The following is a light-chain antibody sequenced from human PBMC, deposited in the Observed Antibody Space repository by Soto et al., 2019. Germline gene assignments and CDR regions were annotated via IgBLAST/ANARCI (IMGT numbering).Light chain of an antibody. Sequence: QSALTQPASVSGSPGQSVTIPCTGTSSDVGGYNSVSWYQQHPGKVPKLMIYEVSKRPSGVPDRFSGSKSGNTASLTVSGLQAEDEADYYCSSYAGSNNLVFGGGTKLTVL. V-gene: IGLV2-8*01. CDR3: SSYAGSNNLV. CDR1: SSDVGGYNS. CDR2: EVS. J-gene: IGLJ2*01.